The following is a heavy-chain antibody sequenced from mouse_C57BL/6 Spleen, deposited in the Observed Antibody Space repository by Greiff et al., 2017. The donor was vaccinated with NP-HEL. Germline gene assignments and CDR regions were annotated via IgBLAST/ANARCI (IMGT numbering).Heavy chain of an antibody. Sequence: EVQLQQSGTVLARPGASVKMSCKTSGYTFTSYWMHWVKQRPGQGLEWIGAIYPGNSDTSYNQKFKGKAKLTAVTSASTAYMELSSLTNEDSAVYYCTKFITTGYGFAYWGQGTLVTVSA. CDR3: TKFITTGYGFAY. J-gene: IGHJ3*01. V-gene: IGHV1-5*01. D-gene: IGHD1-1*01. CDR2: IYPGNSDT. CDR1: GYTFTSYW.